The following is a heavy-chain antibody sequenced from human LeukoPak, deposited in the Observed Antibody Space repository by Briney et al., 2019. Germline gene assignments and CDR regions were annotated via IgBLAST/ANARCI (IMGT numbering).Heavy chain of an antibody. CDR2: ISSSSSYI. Sequence: GGSLRLSCAASGFTFSSYWMSWVRQAPGKGLEWVSSISSSSSYIYYADSVKGRFTISRDNAKNSLYLQMNSLRAEDTAVYYCARDYYDSSGYYYAGLDYWGQGTLVTVSS. J-gene: IGHJ4*02. CDR3: ARDYYDSSGYYYAGLDY. D-gene: IGHD3-22*01. V-gene: IGHV3-21*01. CDR1: GFTFSSYW.